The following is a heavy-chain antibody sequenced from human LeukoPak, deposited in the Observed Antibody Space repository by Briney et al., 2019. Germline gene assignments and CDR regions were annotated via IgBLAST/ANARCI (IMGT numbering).Heavy chain of an antibody. CDR1: GGSISSGDYY. J-gene: IGHJ3*02. Sequence: SETLSLTXTVSGGSISSGDYYWSWIRQPPGKGLEWIGYIYYSGSTYYNPSLKSRVTISVDTSKNQFSLKLSSVTAADTAVYYCARGAGGTIFGVVIIGSYDAFDIWGQGTMVTVSS. CDR2: IYYSGST. V-gene: IGHV4-30-4*08. D-gene: IGHD3-3*01. CDR3: ARGAGGTIFGVVIIGSYDAFDI.